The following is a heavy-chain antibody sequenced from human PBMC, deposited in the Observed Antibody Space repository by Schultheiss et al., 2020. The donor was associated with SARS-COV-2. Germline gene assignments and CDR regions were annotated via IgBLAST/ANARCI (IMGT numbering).Heavy chain of an antibody. Sequence: GGSLRLSCAASGFTFSSYGMHWVRQAPGKGLEWVSYISSSGSTIYYADSVKGRFTISRDNAKNSLYLQMNSLKTEDTAVYYCTTGGYSYGPWGQGTLVTVSS. CDR3: TTGGYSYGP. V-gene: IGHV3-48*04. CDR1: GFTFSSYG. D-gene: IGHD5-18*01. CDR2: ISSSGSTI. J-gene: IGHJ5*02.